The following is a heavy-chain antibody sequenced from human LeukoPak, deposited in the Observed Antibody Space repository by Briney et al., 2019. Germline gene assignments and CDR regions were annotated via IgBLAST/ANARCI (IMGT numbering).Heavy chain of an antibody. V-gene: IGHV3-49*04. CDR2: IRSKAYGGTT. D-gene: IGHD3-3*01. CDR3: TRERITIFGVVSDAFDI. J-gene: IGHJ3*02. CDR1: GFTFGDYA. Sequence: GGSLRLSCTASGFTFGDYAMSWVRQAPGKGLEWVGFIRSKAYGGTTEYAASVKGRFTISRDDSKSIAYLQMNSLKTEDTAVYYCTRERITIFGVVSDAFDIWGQGTMVTVSS.